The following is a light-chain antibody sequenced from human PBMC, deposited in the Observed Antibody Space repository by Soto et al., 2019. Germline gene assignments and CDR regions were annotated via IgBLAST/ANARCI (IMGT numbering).Light chain of an antibody. CDR2: DVS. Sequence: QSALTQPASVSGSPEQSITISCTGTSSDVGGYNYVSWYQQHPGKAPKLMIYDVSNRPSGVSNRFSGSKSVNTASLTISGLQAEDEADYYCSSYTSSSTVVFGGGTKLTVL. CDR3: SSYTSSSTVV. V-gene: IGLV2-14*01. CDR1: SSDVGGYNY. J-gene: IGLJ2*01.